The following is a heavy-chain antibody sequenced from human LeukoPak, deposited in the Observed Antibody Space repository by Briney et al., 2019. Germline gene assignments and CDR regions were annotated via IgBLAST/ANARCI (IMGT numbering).Heavy chain of an antibody. Sequence: GESLKISCKGSGYSFTSYWISWVRQMPGKGREWMGRIDPSDSYTNYSPSFQGHVTISADKSISTAYLQWSSLKASDTAMYYCARQYIAVAGNNWFDPWGQGTLVTVSS. J-gene: IGHJ5*02. CDR3: ARQYIAVAGNNWFDP. CDR1: GYSFTSYW. V-gene: IGHV5-10-1*01. D-gene: IGHD6-19*01. CDR2: IDPSDSYT.